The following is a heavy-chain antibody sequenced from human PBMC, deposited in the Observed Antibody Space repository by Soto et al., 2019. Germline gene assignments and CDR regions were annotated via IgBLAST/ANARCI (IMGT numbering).Heavy chain of an antibody. J-gene: IGHJ5*02. CDR2: ISAYNGNT. V-gene: IGHV1-18*01. D-gene: IGHD3-22*01. Sequence: QVQLVQSGAEVKKPGASVKVSCKASGYTFTSYGISWVRQAPGQGLEWMGWISAYNGNTNYAQKLQGRVTMTTDTSTGTAYMELRGLRSDDTAVYYCARAIYYSSGYYPNWFAPLCQGTLVTVSS. CDR3: ARAIYYSSGYYPNWFAP. CDR1: GYTFTSYG.